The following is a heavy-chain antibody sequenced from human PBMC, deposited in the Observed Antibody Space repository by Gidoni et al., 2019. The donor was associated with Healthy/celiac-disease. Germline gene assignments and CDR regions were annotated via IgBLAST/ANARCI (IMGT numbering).Heavy chain of an antibody. CDR1: GFTFSSYE. V-gene: IGHV3-48*03. CDR3: ARTALYYDSSGYSNYYYYGMDV. J-gene: IGHJ6*02. D-gene: IGHD3-22*01. CDR2: ISSSGSTI. Sequence: EVQLVESGGGLVQPGGSLRLSCAASGFTFSSYEMNWVRQAPGKGLEWVSYISSSGSTIYYADSVKGRFTISRDNAKNSLYLQMNSLRAEDTAVYYCARTALYYDSSGYSNYYYYGMDVWGQGTTVTVSS.